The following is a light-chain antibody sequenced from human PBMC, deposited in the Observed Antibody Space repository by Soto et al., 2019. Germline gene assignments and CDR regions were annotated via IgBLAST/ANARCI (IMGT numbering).Light chain of an antibody. CDR2: DVS. CDR3: SSYTSSTTLI. Sequence: QSALTQPASVSGSPGQSITISCTGSSSDVGGYNYVSWYQQHPGKAPKLMIYDVSNRPSGVSNRFPGSKSGKTASLTVSGLQAEDEADYYCSSYTSSTTLIFGGGTQLTVL. CDR1: SSDVGGYNY. J-gene: IGLJ2*01. V-gene: IGLV2-14*01.